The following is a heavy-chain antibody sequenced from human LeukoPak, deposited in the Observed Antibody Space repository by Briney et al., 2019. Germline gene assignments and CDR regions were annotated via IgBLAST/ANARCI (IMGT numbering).Heavy chain of an antibody. CDR2: INPNSGGT. J-gene: IGHJ4*02. V-gene: IGHV1-2*06. CDR1: GYTFTGYY. D-gene: IGHD5-18*01. Sequence: GASVKVSCKASGYTFTGYYMHWVRQAPGQGLEWMGRINPNSGGTNYAQKFQGRVTMTRDTSISSAYMELSRLRSDDTAVYYCARLPRSGYSCGSDYWGQGTLVTVSS. CDR3: ARLPRSGYSCGSDY.